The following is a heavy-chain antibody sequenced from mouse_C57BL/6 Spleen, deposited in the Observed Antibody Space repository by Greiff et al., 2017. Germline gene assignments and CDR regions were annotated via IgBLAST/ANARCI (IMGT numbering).Heavy chain of an antibody. V-gene: IGHV1-61*01. CDR2: IYPSDSET. Sequence: QVHVKQPGAELVRPGSSVKLSCKASGYTFTSYWMDWVKQRPGQGLEWIGNIYPSDSETHYNQKFKDKATLTVDKSSSTAYMQLSSLTSEDSAVYYCARLGYSNYEIAYWGQGTLVTVSA. CDR3: ARLGYSNYEIAY. CDR1: GYTFTSYW. D-gene: IGHD2-5*01. J-gene: IGHJ3*01.